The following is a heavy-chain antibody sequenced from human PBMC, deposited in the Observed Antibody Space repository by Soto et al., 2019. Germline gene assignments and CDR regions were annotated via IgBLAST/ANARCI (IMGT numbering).Heavy chain of an antibody. D-gene: IGHD6-13*01. CDR3: AAVGIASVGYYNGMDV. CDR1: GFTFTTSG. Sequence: SVTVSCKASGFTFTTSGVQSVRQARGQRLEWIGWIVVGSGNTIYAQRFQERVAITRDMSTSTAYMELSSLRSEDTAVYYCAAVGIASVGYYNGMDVWGQGTTVTVSS. CDR2: IVVGSGNT. J-gene: IGHJ6*02. V-gene: IGHV1-58*01.